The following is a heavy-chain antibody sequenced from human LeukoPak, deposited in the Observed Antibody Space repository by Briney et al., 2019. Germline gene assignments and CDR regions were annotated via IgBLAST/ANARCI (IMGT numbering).Heavy chain of an antibody. V-gene: IGHV3-53*01. D-gene: IGHD3-16*01. J-gene: IGHJ5*01. Sequence: QAGGSLTLSCAASGFVVTANYLAWARQAPGKGLEWVSTISNGGDPFYGDSVKGRSTISRDESTNTFSLQLDSLRVEDMGVYYCALLSGGTFDCWGQGTQVTVAS. CDR2: ISNGGDP. CDR1: GFVVTANY. CDR3: ALLSGGTFDC.